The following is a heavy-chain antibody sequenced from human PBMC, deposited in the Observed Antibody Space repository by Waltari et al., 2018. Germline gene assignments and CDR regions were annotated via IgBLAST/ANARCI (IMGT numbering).Heavy chain of an antibody. CDR2: IYHSGST. Sequence: QVQLQESGPGLVKPSETLSLTCAVSGYSISSGYYWGWIRQPPGKGLEWIGSIYHSGSTYYNPSLKSRVTISVDTSKNQFSLKLSSVTAADTAVYYCASTPSYYYGSGLYWGQGTLVIVSS. CDR3: ASTPSYYYGSGLY. V-gene: IGHV4-38-2*01. CDR1: GYSISSGYY. J-gene: IGHJ4*02. D-gene: IGHD3-10*01.